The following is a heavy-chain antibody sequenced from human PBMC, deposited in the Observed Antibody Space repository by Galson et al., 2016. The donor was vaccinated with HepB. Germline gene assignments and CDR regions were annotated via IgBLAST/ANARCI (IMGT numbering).Heavy chain of an antibody. J-gene: IGHJ4*02. CDR2: ISYDGGNK. CDR1: GFTFSNYG. Sequence: SLRLSCAASGFTFSNYGMHWVRQAPGKGLEWVAVISYDGGNKYYADSVKGRFTISRDNSKNTLQLQMNSLRSEDTAVYYCAKNDILAGYSAFDYWGQGTLVTVSS. D-gene: IGHD3-9*01. CDR3: AKNDILAGYSAFDY. V-gene: IGHV3-30*18.